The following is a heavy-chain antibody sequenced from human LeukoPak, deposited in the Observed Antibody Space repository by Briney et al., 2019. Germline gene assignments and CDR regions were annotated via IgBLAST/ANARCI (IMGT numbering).Heavy chain of an antibody. Sequence: GTSLRLSCAASGFTFSSYSMNWVRQAPGKGLEWVSSISSSSSYIYYADSVKGRFTISRDNAKNSLYLQMNSLRAEDTAVYYCARDGDYYDSSGYYFLGYYYYMDVWGKGTTVTVS. J-gene: IGHJ6*03. D-gene: IGHD3-22*01. CDR3: ARDGDYYDSSGYYFLGYYYYMDV. CDR1: GFTFSSYS. CDR2: ISSSSSYI. V-gene: IGHV3-21*01.